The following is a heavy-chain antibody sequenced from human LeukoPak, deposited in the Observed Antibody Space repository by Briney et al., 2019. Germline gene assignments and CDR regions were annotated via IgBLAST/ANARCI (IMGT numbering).Heavy chain of an antibody. V-gene: IGHV5-51*01. CDR3: ATRGGGQMVRGIPDAFDI. CDR2: IYPGDSDP. J-gene: IGHJ3*02. D-gene: IGHD3-10*01. Sequence: GDSLKISCKGSGYSFTSYWIGWVRQMPGEGLEWMGMIYPGDSDPRYSPSFRGQVTFSADKSISTAHLHWSSLKASDTATYYCATRGGGQMVRGIPDAFDIWGQGTMVTVSS. CDR1: GYSFTSYW.